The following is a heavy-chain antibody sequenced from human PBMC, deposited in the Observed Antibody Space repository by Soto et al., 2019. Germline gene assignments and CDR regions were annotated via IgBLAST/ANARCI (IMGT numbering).Heavy chain of an antibody. CDR2: IHPNSGGT. CDR1: GYTFTGYY. Sequence: ASVKVSCKASGYTFTGYYLHWVRQAPGQGLEWMGRIHPNSGGTNYAQRFQGRATITRDTSISTVYMEVSRLTSDDTAVYFCARLKDDFYFHHWGQGSLVTVSS. V-gene: IGHV1-2*06. CDR3: ARLKDDFYFHH. D-gene: IGHD1-1*01. J-gene: IGHJ4*02.